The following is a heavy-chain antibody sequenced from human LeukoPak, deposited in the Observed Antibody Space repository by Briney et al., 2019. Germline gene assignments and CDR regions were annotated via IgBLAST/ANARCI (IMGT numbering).Heavy chain of an antibody. J-gene: IGHJ4*02. Sequence: ASVKVSCKASGYTFTSYYMHWVRQAPGQGLEWMGVISPSGGSTTYAQKFQGRVTLTRDMSTSTDYLELSSLRVEDTAVYYCARARIAVAGPFDYWGQGTLVTVSS. D-gene: IGHD6-19*01. V-gene: IGHV1-46*01. CDR2: ISPSGGST. CDR3: ARARIAVAGPFDY. CDR1: GYTFTSYY.